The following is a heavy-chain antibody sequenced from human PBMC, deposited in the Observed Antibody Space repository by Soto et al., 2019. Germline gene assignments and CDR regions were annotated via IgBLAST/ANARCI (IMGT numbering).Heavy chain of an antibody. CDR2: IYSGGST. CDR3: ARDPGAAGSEPVDY. J-gene: IGHJ4*02. Sequence: GGSLRLSCAASGFTVSSNYMSWVRQAPGKGLEWVSVIYSGGSTYYADSVKGRFTISRDNSKNTLYLQMNSLRAEDTAVYYCARDPGAAGSEPVDYWGQGTLVTVSS. CDR1: GFTVSSNY. V-gene: IGHV3-66*01. D-gene: IGHD6-13*01.